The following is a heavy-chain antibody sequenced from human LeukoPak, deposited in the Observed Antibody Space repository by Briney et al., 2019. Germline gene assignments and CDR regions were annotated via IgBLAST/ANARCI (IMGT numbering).Heavy chain of an antibody. D-gene: IGHD3-10*01. CDR2: ISGSGGST. CDR3: AKDGRLGESLQGFDP. CDR1: GFTFSSYA. Sequence: GGSLRLSCAASGFTFSSYAMSWVRQAPGKGLEWVSAISGSGGSTYYADSVKGRFTISRDNSKNTLYLQMNSLRAEDTAVYYCAKDGRLGESLQGFDPWGQGTLVTVSS. J-gene: IGHJ5*02. V-gene: IGHV3-23*01.